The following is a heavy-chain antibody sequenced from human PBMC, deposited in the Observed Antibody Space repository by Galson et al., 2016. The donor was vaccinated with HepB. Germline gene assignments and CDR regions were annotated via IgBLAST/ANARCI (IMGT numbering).Heavy chain of an antibody. D-gene: IGHD1-14*01. J-gene: IGHJ6*02. CDR2: IYYSGST. V-gene: IGHV4-59*08. CDR3: ARHLDPQSESYYYYYYGMDV. Sequence: SETLSLTCIVSGGSTTSYYWSWIRQPPGKGLEWIGYIYYSGSTNYNPSLKSRVTISVDTSKNQFSLKLSSVTAADTAVYYCARHLDPQSESYYYYYYGMDVWGQGTTVTVSS. CDR1: GGSTTSYY.